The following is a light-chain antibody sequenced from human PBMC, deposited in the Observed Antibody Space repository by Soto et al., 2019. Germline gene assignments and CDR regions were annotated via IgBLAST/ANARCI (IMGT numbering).Light chain of an antibody. CDR3: QQYNSHRT. Sequence: DVQSTQSPFTPASIVRDRIPHPFRASQSISSWLAWYQQKPGKAPKLLIYKASSLESGVPSRFSGSGSGTEFTLTISSLQPDDFATYYCQQYNSHRTFGQGAKV. CDR2: KAS. J-gene: IGKJ1*01. CDR1: QSISSW. V-gene: IGKV1-5*03.